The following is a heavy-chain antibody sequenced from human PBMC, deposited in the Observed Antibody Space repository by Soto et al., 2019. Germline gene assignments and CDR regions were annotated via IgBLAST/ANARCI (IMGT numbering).Heavy chain of an antibody. CDR1: GNSISSYSYY. V-gene: IGHV4-39*01. Sequence: SETLSLTCTVSGNSISSYSYYWGWIRQAPGKVLEWIGTMHSSGTTSYNPSLQSRVTIPIDTSKKQLFLALSSVTAADTAVYYGARFLGGPRETWFVWFDYWGQGSQVTVSS. CDR2: MHSSGTT. D-gene: IGHD3-16*01. J-gene: IGHJ4*02. CDR3: ARFLGGPRETWFVWFDY.